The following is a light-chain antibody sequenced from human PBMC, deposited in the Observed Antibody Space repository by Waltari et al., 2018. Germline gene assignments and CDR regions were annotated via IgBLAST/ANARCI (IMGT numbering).Light chain of an antibody. V-gene: IGLV2-8*01. CDR2: EVS. CDR1: SSDIGGYNY. CDR3: SSYAGSNLWV. J-gene: IGLJ3*02. Sequence: QSALTQPPSASGSPGQSVTISCTVTSSDIGGYNYVSWYQQHPGKAPKLMSYEVSKRPSGVPDRFSGSKSGNTASLTVSGLRTEDEADYYCSSYAGSNLWVFGGGTKLTVL.